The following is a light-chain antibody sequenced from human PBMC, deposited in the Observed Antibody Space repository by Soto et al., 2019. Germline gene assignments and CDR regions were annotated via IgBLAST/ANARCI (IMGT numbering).Light chain of an antibody. Sequence: QSVLTQPPSVSGAPGQRGTISCTGSSSNIGADYDVHWYQQLPGTAPNLLIYDNNNRPSGVPDRFSGSKSGTSASLAITGLQAEDEADYYCQSYDSSLRVFGGGTKLTVL. CDR3: QSYDSSLRV. CDR1: SSNIGADYD. V-gene: IGLV1-40*01. CDR2: DNN. J-gene: IGLJ2*01.